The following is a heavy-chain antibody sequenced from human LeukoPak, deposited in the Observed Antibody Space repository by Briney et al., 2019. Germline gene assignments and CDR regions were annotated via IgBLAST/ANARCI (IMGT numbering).Heavy chain of an antibody. J-gene: IGHJ6*03. Sequence: GGSPRLSCAASGFTVSSNYMSWVRQAPGKGLEWVSVIHSGGSTYYADSVKGRFTITRDNSKNTLYLQMNSLRAEDTAVYYCASGSGSYRTPYYYMDVWGTGTTVTVSS. CDR3: ASGSGSYRTPYYYMDV. D-gene: IGHD3-10*01. V-gene: IGHV3-53*01. CDR2: IHSGGST. CDR1: GFTVSSNY.